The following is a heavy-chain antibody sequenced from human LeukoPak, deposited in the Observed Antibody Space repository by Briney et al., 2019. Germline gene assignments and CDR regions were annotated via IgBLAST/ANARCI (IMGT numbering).Heavy chain of an antibody. CDR1: GFTFSSYV. CDR2: ISSSGSTI. J-gene: IGHJ4*02. V-gene: IGHV3-48*03. D-gene: IGHD6-6*01. Sequence: PGGSLRLSCAASGFTFSSYVMNWVRQAPGKGLEWVSYISSSGSTIYYADSVKGRFTISRDNAKNSLCLQMNSLRAEDTAVYYCARDTSSIAYDYWGQGTLVTVSS. CDR3: ARDTSSIAYDY.